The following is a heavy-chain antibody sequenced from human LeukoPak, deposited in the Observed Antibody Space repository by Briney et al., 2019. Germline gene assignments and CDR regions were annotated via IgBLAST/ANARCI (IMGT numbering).Heavy chain of an antibody. CDR3: ARHGVYYYYMDV. Sequence: PSETLSLTCSVSGDSITYFYWSWIRQPAGKGLEWIGRIYTSGSTNYNPSLKSRVTISVDTSKNQFSLKLSSVTAADTAVYYCARHGVYYYYMDVWGKGTTVTISS. CDR1: GDSITYFY. D-gene: IGHD3-16*01. CDR2: IYTSGST. V-gene: IGHV4-4*07. J-gene: IGHJ6*03.